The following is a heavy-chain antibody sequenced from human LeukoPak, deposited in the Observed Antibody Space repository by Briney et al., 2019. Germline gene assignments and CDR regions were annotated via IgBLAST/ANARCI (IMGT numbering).Heavy chain of an antibody. CDR3: ARGRRAVAGPGNDY. V-gene: IGHV3-21*01. J-gene: IGHJ4*02. Sequence: GGSLRLSCAASGFTFSSYSMNWVRQAPGKGLEWVSSISSSSYIYYADSVKGRFTISRDNAKNSLYLQMNSLRAEDTAVYYCARGRRAVAGPGNDYWGQGTLVTVSS. CDR2: ISSSSYI. D-gene: IGHD6-19*01. CDR1: GFTFSSYS.